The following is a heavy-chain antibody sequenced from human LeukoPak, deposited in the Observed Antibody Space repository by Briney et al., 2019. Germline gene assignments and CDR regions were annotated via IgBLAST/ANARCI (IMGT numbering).Heavy chain of an antibody. CDR2: IYTSGST. CDR3: ARMKGGCYDSGYYGGHYFDY. V-gene: IGHV4-4*07. J-gene: IGHJ4*02. D-gene: IGHD3-22*01. CDR1: GGSLSNYY. Sequence: PSETLSLTCSGSGGSLSNYYWSWIRQPAGKGLEWIGRIYTSGSTNYYPSLTSRVTMSVDTSKNQFSLKLSSVTAADTAVYYCARMKGGCYDSGYYGGHYFDYWGQGTLVTVSS.